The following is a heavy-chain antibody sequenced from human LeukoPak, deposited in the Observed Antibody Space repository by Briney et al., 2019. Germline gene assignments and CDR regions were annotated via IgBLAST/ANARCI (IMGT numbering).Heavy chain of an antibody. J-gene: IGHJ4*02. CDR2: IYPGDSNT. CDR1: GYSFTSYW. CDR3: ARGSYGPDSLKPQEHGDY. Sequence: KPGESLKISCKGSGYSFTSYWIGWVRQMPGKGLEWMGIIYPGDSNTRYSPSFQGQVTISADKSISTAYLQWSSLKASDTAMYYCARGSYGPDSLKPQEHGDYWGQGTLFTVSS. V-gene: IGHV5-51*03. D-gene: IGHD3-16*01.